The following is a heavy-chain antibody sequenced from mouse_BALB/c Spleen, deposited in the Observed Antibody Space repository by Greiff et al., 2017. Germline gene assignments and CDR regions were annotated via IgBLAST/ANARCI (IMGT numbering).Heavy chain of an antibody. J-gene: IGHJ4*01. CDR2: ISYSGST. CDR3: ARWAYHYAMDY. D-gene: IGHD2-10*01. CDR1: GYSITSDYA. V-gene: IGHV3-2*02. Sequence: DVKLQESGPGLVKPSQSLSLTCTVTGYSITSDYAWNWIRQFPGNKLEWMGYISYSGSTSYNPSLKSRISITRGTSKNQFFLQLNSVTTEDTATYYCARWAYHYAMDYWGQGTSVTVSS.